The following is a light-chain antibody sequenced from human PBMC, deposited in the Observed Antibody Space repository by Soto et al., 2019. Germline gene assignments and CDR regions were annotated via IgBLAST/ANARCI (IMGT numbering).Light chain of an antibody. CDR1: QGISSW. Sequence: DIQMTQSPSTLSTSVGDRVTITCRASQGISSWLAWYQQKPGKAPKLLMYEASSLDGGVPSRFGGSGSGTEFTLTISSLQPDDLATYYCQQYNTYPLTFGGGTKVDIK. CDR3: QQYNTYPLT. CDR2: EAS. J-gene: IGKJ4*01. V-gene: IGKV1-5*03.